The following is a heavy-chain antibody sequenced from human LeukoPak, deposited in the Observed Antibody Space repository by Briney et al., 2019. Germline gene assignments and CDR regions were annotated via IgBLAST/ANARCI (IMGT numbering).Heavy chain of an antibody. CDR3: ARVTSSWYSDY. J-gene: IGHJ4*02. CDR1: GGSISSYY. V-gene: IGHV4-4*07. CDR2: IYTNGNT. D-gene: IGHD6-13*01. Sequence: SETLSLTCTVSGGSISSYYWSWIRQPAGKGLEWIGRIYTNGNTNYNPSLKSRVTMSVDTSKNQFSLKLSSVTAADTAVYCCARVTSSWYSDYWGQGTLVTVSS.